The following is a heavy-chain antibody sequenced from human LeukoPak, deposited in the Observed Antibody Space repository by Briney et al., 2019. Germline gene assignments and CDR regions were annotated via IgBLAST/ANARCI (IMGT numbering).Heavy chain of an antibody. CDR1: GFTFSSYA. CDR2: ISGSGGST. Sequence: QTGGSLRLSCAASGFTFSSYAMSWVRQAPGKGLEWVSAISGSGGSTYYADSVKGRFTISRDNSKNTLYLQMNSLKAEDTAVYYCARDPDGYRQGHHFDYWGQGTLVTASS. V-gene: IGHV3-23*01. J-gene: IGHJ4*02. CDR3: ARDPDGYRQGHHFDY. D-gene: IGHD5-18*01.